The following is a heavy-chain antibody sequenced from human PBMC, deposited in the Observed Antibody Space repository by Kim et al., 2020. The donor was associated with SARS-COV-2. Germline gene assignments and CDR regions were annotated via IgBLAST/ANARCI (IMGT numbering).Heavy chain of an antibody. D-gene: IGHD3-16*01. V-gene: IGHV1-46*01. Sequence: TRYAQKFWGRVTVTRDTSTSTLYMEVTSLRSEDTAVYYCAREGESLKHFDYWGQGTLVTVSS. CDR3: AREGESLKHFDY. CDR2: T. J-gene: IGHJ4*02.